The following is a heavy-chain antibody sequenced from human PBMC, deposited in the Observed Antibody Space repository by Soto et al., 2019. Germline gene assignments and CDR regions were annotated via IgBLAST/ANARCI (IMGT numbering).Heavy chain of an antibody. V-gene: IGHV3-15*07. Sequence: EVQLVESGGGLVKPGGSLRLSCAASGFTFSNAWMNWVRQAPGKGLEWVGRIKSKTDGGTTDYAAPVKGRFTISRDDSKNTLYLQMNSLKTEDTAVYYCTSGGRWFGELLGMDVWGQGTTVTVSS. D-gene: IGHD3-10*01. CDR2: IKSKTDGGTT. CDR3: TSGGRWFGELLGMDV. J-gene: IGHJ6*02. CDR1: GFTFSNAW.